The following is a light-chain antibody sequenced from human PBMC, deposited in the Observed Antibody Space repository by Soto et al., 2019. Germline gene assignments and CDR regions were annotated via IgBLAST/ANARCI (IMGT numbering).Light chain of an antibody. V-gene: IGLV1-40*01. J-gene: IGLJ2*01. Sequence: QSVLTRRPSVSGAPGQRVTISCTGSSSNIGAGYDVHWYQQLPGTAPKLLIYGNSNRPSGVPDRFSGSKSGTSASLAITGLQAEDEADYYCQSYDSSLSGSIFGGGTKVTVL. CDR3: QSYDSSLSGSI. CDR1: SSNIGAGYD. CDR2: GNS.